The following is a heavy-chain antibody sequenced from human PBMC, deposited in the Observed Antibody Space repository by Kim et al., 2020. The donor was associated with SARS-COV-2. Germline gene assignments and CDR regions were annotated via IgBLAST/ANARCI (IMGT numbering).Heavy chain of an antibody. V-gene: IGHV4-38-2*02. CDR3: AVVVAAIGFDY. Sequence: SETLSLTCTVSGYSISSGYYWGWIRQPPGKGLEWIGSIYHSGSTYYNPSLKSRVTISVDTSKNQFSLKLSSVTAADTAVYYCAVVVAAIGFDYWGQGTLVTVSS. CDR1: GYSISSGYY. J-gene: IGHJ4*02. CDR2: IYHSGST. D-gene: IGHD2-15*01.